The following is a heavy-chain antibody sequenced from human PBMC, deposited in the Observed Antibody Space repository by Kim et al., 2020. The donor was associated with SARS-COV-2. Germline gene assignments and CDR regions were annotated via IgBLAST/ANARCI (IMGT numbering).Heavy chain of an antibody. V-gene: IGHV3-74*03. D-gene: IGHD1-26*01. CDR2: IFGDGTTT. Sequence: GGSLRLSCAASGFTVSTYWMHWVRQAPGKGLGWVSRIFGDGTTTTYADFVKVRFTISRDGANNMAYLQMNSLRAEDTAVYYCARGAGGARPDFWGQGTLVTVSS. CDR3: ARGAGGARPDF. CDR1: GFTVSTYW. J-gene: IGHJ4*02.